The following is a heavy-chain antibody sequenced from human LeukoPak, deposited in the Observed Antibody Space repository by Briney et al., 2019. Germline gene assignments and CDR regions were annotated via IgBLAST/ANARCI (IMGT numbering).Heavy chain of an antibody. CDR1: GFTFSSYS. Sequence: PGGSLRLSCAASGFTFSSYSMNWVRQAPGKGLEWVSSISSSSSYIYYADSVKGRFTISRDNAKNSLYLQMNSLRAEDTAVYYCARAGDSSWPFDYWGQGTLVTVSS. V-gene: IGHV3-21*01. CDR3: ARAGDSSWPFDY. D-gene: IGHD6-13*01. J-gene: IGHJ4*02. CDR2: ISSSSSYI.